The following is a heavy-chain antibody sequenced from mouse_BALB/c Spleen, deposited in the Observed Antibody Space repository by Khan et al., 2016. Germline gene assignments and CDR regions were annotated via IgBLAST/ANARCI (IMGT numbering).Heavy chain of an antibody. CDR2: INTNTGEP. V-gene: IGHV9-3*02. CDR1: GYTFTNYG. J-gene: IGHJ3*01. D-gene: IGHD1-1*01. Sequence: QIQLVQSGPELKKPGETVKISCKASGYTFTNYGMNWVKQAPGKGLKWMGWINTNTGEPTYAEEFKGRFAFSLETSARTAYLQINNLKNEDTATXFCAEEYYGSNWFAYWGQGTLVTVSA. CDR3: AEEYYGSNWFAY.